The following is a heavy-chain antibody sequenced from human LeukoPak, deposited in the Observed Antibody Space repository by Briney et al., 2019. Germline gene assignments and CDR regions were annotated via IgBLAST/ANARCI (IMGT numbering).Heavy chain of an antibody. J-gene: IGHJ6*02. CDR2: INPNSGGT. Sequence: ASVKVSCKASGYTFTGYYMHGVRQAPGQGLEWMGWINPNSGGTNYAQKFQGRVTMTRDTSISTAYMELSRLRSDDTAVYYCARVRDYYCYYGMDVWGQGTTVTVSS. CDR1: GYTFTGYY. CDR3: ARVRDYYCYYGMDV. V-gene: IGHV1-2*02.